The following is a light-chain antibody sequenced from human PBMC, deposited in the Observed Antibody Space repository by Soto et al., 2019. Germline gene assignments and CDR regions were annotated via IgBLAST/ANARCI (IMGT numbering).Light chain of an antibody. V-gene: IGLV2-14*01. CDR1: SSDVGGYNY. CDR2: EVS. J-gene: IGLJ1*01. CDR3: RSYTSSSTQV. Sequence: QSVLTQPASVSGSPGQSITISCTGTSSDVGGYNYVSWYQQHPGKAPKLMIYEVSNRPPGVSNRFSGAKSGNTASLTISGLQAEDEADYYCRSYTSSSTQVFGTGTKLTVL.